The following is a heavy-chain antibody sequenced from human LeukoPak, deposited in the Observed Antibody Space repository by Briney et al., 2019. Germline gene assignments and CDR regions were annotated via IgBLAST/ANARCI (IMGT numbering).Heavy chain of an antibody. D-gene: IGHD6-19*01. Sequence: GASVKVSCKASGYTFTSYYMNWVRQAPGQGLVGMGIINPSGGSTSYAQKFHGRVTMTRDTSTSTVYMELSRLRSEDTAVYYCARDLRRLAHSYYYYYGMDVWGQGTTVTVSS. CDR2: INPSGGST. CDR1: GYTFTSYY. CDR3: ARDLRRLAHSYYYYYGMDV. J-gene: IGHJ6*02. V-gene: IGHV1-46*01.